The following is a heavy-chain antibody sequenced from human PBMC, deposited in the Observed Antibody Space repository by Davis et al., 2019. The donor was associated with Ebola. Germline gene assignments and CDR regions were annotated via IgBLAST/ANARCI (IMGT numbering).Heavy chain of an antibody. CDR2: MNPNSGNT. CDR1: GYTFTSFD. V-gene: IGHV1-8*01. CDR3: ARVTTVMYYYGMDV. D-gene: IGHD4-17*01. Sequence: AASVKVSCKASGYTFTSFDINWVRQATGQGLEWMGWMNPNSGNTGYAQKFQGRITMTRNISISTAYMELSSLRSEDTAVYYCARVTTVMYYYGMDVWGQGTTVTVSS. J-gene: IGHJ6*02.